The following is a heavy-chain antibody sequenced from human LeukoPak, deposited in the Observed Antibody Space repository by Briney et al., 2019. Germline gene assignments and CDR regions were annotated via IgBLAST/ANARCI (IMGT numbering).Heavy chain of an antibody. Sequence: PGGSLRLSCAASGFTFSSYGMHWVRQAPGKGLEWVAFIWYDGSNKYYADSVKGRFTISRDNSKNTLYLQMNSLRAEDTAVYYCAKGGVGYSGYEIHFDYWGQGTLVTVSS. D-gene: IGHD5-12*01. CDR1: GFTFSSYG. CDR2: IWYDGSNK. V-gene: IGHV3-30*02. CDR3: AKGGVGYSGYEIHFDY. J-gene: IGHJ4*02.